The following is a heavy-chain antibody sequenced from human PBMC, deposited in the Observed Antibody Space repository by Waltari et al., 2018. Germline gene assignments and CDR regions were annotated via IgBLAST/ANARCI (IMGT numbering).Heavy chain of an antibody. Sequence: EVQLVESGGGLVKPGGSLRPSCAASGFPFRTYNINWVRQAPGKGLEWVSSISSTSSYIYYADSVKGRFTISRDNANNSLYLQMSSLRAEDTAIYYCARDSARNYDYISGGHAFDIWGQGTMITVSS. CDR1: GFPFRTYN. CDR2: ISSTSSYI. J-gene: IGHJ3*02. CDR3: ARDSARNYDYISGGHAFDI. V-gene: IGHV3-21*02. D-gene: IGHD3-16*01.